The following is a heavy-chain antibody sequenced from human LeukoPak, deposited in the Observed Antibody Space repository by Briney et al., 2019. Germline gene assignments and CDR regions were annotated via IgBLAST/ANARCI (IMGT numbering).Heavy chain of an antibody. J-gene: IGHJ4*02. CDR2: IYYSGST. Sequence: SETLSLTCTVSGGSISSYYWSWIRQPPGKGLEWIGYIYYSGSTNYSPSLKSRVTISIDTSKNQFSLKLSSVTAADTAVYYCARHPSYYDRIDYWGQGTLVTVSS. CDR3: ARHPSYYDRIDY. CDR1: GGSISSYY. D-gene: IGHD3-22*01. V-gene: IGHV4-59*08.